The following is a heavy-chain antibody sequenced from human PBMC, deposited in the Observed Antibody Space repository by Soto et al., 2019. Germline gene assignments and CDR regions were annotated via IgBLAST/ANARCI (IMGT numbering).Heavy chain of an antibody. J-gene: IGHJ6*02. CDR3: ASTTREWLPPARDYYYGMDV. CDR1: GGTFSSYA. V-gene: IGHV1-69*06. Sequence: QVQLVQSGAEVKKPGSSVKVSCKASGGTFSSYAISWVRQAPGQGLEWRGGIIPIFGTANYAQKFKGRVTISADKSTSTAYMELSSLRSEDTAVYYCASTTREWLPPARDYYYGMDVWGQGTTVTVSS. D-gene: IGHD3-3*01. CDR2: IIPIFGTA.